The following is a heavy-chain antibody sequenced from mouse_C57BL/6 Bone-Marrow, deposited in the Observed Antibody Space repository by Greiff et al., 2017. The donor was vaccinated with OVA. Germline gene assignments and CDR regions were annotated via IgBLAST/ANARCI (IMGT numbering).Heavy chain of an antibody. CDR1: GYTFTSYW. Sequence: QVQLQQPGAELVKPGASVKLSCKASGYTFTSYWMQWVKQRPGQGLEWIGEIDPSDSYTNYNQKFKGKATLTVDKSSSTAYMQLSSLTSEDSAVYYCAIRHYAMDYWGQGTSVTVSS. CDR3: AIRHYAMDY. CDR2: IDPSDSYT. D-gene: IGHD2-12*01. V-gene: IGHV1-50*01. J-gene: IGHJ4*01.